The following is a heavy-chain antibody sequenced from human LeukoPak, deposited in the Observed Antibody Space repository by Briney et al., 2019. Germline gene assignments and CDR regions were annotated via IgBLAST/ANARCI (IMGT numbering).Heavy chain of an antibody. Sequence: SETLSLTCTVSGGSISSGDYYWSWIRQPPGKGLEWIGYIYYSGSTYYNPSLKSRVTISVDTSKNQFSLKLSSVTAADTAVYYCARRVPGYNSSGPEDAFDIWGQGTMVTVSS. CDR2: IYYSGST. D-gene: IGHD3-22*01. CDR1: GGSISSGDYY. CDR3: ARRVPGYNSSGPEDAFDI. J-gene: IGHJ3*02. V-gene: IGHV4-30-4*08.